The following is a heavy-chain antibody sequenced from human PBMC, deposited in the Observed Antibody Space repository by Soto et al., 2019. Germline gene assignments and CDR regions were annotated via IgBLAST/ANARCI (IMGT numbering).Heavy chain of an antibody. CDR1: GFTFSNAW. CDR2: IKSKTDGGTT. Sequence: PGGSLRLSCAASGFTFSNAWMSWVRQAPGKGLEWVGRIKSKTDGGTTDYAAPVKGRFTISRDDSKNTLYLQMNSLKTEDTAVYYCTTGLRQLVRMYYYYGMDVWRQGTTVTVSS. CDR3: TTGLRQLVRMYYYYGMDV. V-gene: IGHV3-15*01. D-gene: IGHD6-13*01. J-gene: IGHJ6*02.